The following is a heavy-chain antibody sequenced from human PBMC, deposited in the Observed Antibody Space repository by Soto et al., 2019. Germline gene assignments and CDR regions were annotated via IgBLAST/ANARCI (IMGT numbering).Heavy chain of an antibody. CDR2: ISSSSSYI. D-gene: IGHD2-15*01. CDR1: GFTFSAYS. V-gene: IGHV3-21*01. Sequence: EVQLVESGGGLVKPGGSLRLSCGASGFTFSAYSMNWVRQAPGKGLEWVSSISSSSSYIYYADSVKGRFTISRDNANNLLYLQMNSLRAEDTAVYYCASSPYCSGGNCYSLYNWFDPWGQGTLVTVSS. J-gene: IGHJ5*02. CDR3: ASSPYCSGGNCYSLYNWFDP.